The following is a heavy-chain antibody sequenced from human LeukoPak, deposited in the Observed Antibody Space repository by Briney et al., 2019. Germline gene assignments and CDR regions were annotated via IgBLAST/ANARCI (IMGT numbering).Heavy chain of an antibody. CDR1: GGSISSDGVY. V-gene: IGHV4-39*01. J-gene: IGHJ4*02. D-gene: IGHD4-23*01. CDR3: ARRRPTVVNFDY. CDR2: IFHSGGT. Sequence: SETLSLTCTVSGGSISSDGVYWGWVRQPPGKGLEWIGSIFHSGGTYYNPSLKSRVSIPVDTSKNQFSLKLNSVTAADTAAYYCARRRPTVVNFDYWGQGTLVTVSS.